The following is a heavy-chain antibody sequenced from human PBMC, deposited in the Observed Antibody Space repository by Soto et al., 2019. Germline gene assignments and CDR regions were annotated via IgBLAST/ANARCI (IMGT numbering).Heavy chain of an antibody. CDR2: IGPYNGNT. CDR3: ARCYCSVGSCYTCWHFDL. Sequence: QVQLVQSGAEVKKPGASVKVSCKASGYTFNNYGISWVRQAPGQGLEWMGWIGPYNGNTDHAQNCRRRVPMTTDTSTNTAYMQLRSLRSDDTALYYCARCYCSVGSCYTCWHFDLWGRGTLGAVSS. D-gene: IGHD2-15*01. J-gene: IGHJ2*01. CDR1: GYTFNNYG. V-gene: IGHV1-18*01.